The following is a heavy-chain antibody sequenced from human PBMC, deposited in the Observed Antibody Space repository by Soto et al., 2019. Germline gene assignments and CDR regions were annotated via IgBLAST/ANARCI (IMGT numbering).Heavy chain of an antibody. CDR2: IYAGGFT. J-gene: IGHJ4*02. Sequence: EVQLVESGGGLIQPGRSLRLSCAASGFTVSSSYMSWVRQAPGKGLEWVSVIYAGGFTYSADSVRGRFIISRDNSNNTLYLQMNSLRVEDTAVYFCARGQSSDWEHTVKWGQGTLVIVSS. V-gene: IGHV3-53*01. D-gene: IGHD1-26*01. CDR3: ARGQSSDWEHTVK. CDR1: GFTVSSSY.